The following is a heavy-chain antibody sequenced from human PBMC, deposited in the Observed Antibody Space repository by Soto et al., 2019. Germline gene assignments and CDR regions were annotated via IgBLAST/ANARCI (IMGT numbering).Heavy chain of an antibody. CDR2: IYHGGST. CDR1: GGSISSTDW. V-gene: IGHV4-4*02. Sequence: QVQLQESGPGLVKPSGTLSLTCAVSGGSISSTDWWSWVRQPPGKGLEWIGAIYHGGSTNYNPSLKSRVTISVDRSKNQVSLKLTSVTAADTAVYYCASSKSCGRYSCDYWGQGPLVTVSS. J-gene: IGHJ4*02. CDR3: ASSKSCGRYSCDY. D-gene: IGHD1-26*01.